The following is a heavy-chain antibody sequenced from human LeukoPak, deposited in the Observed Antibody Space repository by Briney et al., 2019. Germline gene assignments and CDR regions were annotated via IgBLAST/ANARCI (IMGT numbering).Heavy chain of an antibody. Sequence: GGSLRLSCAASGFTFSSYWMSWVRQAPGKGLEWVANIKQDGSEKYYVDSVKGRFTISRDNAKNSLYLQMNSLRAEDTAVYYCARDSSGWYFFNYYYMDVWGKGTTVTVSS. D-gene: IGHD6-19*01. CDR1: GFTFSSYW. J-gene: IGHJ6*03. CDR3: ARDSSGWYFFNYYYMDV. CDR2: IKQDGSEK. V-gene: IGHV3-7*01.